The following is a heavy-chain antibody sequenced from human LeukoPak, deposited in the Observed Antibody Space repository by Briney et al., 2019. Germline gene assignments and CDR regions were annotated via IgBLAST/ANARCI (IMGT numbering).Heavy chain of an antibody. D-gene: IGHD6-19*01. V-gene: IGHV3-23*05. CDR1: EFIFSDYA. CDR2: IDKTTYPT. Sequence: GGSLRLSCAASEFIFSDYAMGWVRQAPGKGLEWVSTIDKTTYPTFYADSVKGRFTISRDNSKNTLYLQMNSLRTEDTAVYFCAKFEGATIPGWFNDYWGQGILVTVSP. CDR3: AKFEGATIPGWFNDY. J-gene: IGHJ4*02.